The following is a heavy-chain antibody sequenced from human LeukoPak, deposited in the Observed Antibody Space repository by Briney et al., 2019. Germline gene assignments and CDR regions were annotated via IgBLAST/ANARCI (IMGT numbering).Heavy chain of an antibody. CDR3: ARDHGGAILPTRNWFDP. V-gene: IGHV1-24*01. J-gene: IGHJ5*02. CDR1: GYTLTELS. CDR2: FDPEDGET. Sequence: GASVKVSCKVSGYTLTELSMHWVRQAPGKGLEWMGGFDPEDGETIYAQKFQGRVTMTEDTSTDTAYMELSSLRSEDTAVYYCARDHGGAILPTRNWFDPWGQGTLVTVSS. D-gene: IGHD3-3*01.